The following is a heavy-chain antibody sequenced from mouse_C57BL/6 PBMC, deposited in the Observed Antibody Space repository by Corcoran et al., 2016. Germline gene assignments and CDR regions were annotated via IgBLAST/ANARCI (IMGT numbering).Heavy chain of an antibody. CDR2: INTYSGVP. V-gene: IGHV9-3*01. J-gene: IGHJ1*03. CDR3: ARHYSNYWYFDV. Sequence: QIQLVQSGPELKKPGETVKISCKASGYTFTTYGMSWVKQAPGKGLKWMGWINTYSGVPTYADDFKGRFAFSLETSASTAYLQINNLKNEDTATYSCARHYSNYWYFDVWGTGTTVTVSS. D-gene: IGHD2-5*01. CDR1: GYTFTTYG.